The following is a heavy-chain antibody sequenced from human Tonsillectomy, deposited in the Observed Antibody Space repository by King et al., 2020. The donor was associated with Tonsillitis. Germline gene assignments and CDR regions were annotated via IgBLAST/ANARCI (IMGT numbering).Heavy chain of an antibody. CDR1: GYSFTSYW. Sequence: EVQLVESGAEVKKPGESLRISCKGSGYSFTSYWISWVRQMPGKGLEWMGSIDPSDSYTNYSPSFQGHVTISADKSITTAYLQWSSLKASDTAMYYCARRGEDCSGNKCWDYFDYWGQGTLVSVSS. V-gene: IGHV5-10-1*03. CDR2: IDPSDSYT. J-gene: IGHJ4*02. CDR3: ARRGEDCSGNKCWDYFDY. D-gene: IGHD2-15*01.